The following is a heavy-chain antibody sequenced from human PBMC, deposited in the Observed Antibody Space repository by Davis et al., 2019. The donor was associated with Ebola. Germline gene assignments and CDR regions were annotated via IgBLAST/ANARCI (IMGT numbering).Heavy chain of an antibody. CDR1: GFSFSSCS. Sequence: GESLKISCAASGFSFSSCSMNWVRQAPGKGLEWVSSISSSSTSRYYVDSVKGRFTISRDNAKNSLYLQMNSLRAEDTAVYYCARRADYWGQGTLVTVSS. V-gene: IGHV3-21*01. CDR3: ARRADY. CDR2: ISSSSTSR. J-gene: IGHJ4*02.